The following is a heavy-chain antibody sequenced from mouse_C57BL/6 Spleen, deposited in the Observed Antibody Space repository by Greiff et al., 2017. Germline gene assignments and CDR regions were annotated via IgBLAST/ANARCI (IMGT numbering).Heavy chain of an antibody. CDR2: INYDGSST. CDR1: GFTFSDYY. J-gene: IGHJ2*01. D-gene: IGHD2-1*01. V-gene: IGHV5-16*01. CDR3: AREIYYGNYPYFDY. Sequence: EVKLMESEGGLVQPGSSMKLSCTASGFTFSDYYMAWVRQVPEKGLEWVANINYDGSSTYYLDSLKSRFIISRDNAKNILYLQMSSLKSEDTATYYCAREIYYGNYPYFDYWGQGTTLTVSS.